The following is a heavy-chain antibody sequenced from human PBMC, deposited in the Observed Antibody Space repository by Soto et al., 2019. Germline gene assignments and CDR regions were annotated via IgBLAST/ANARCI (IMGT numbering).Heavy chain of an antibody. D-gene: IGHD6-13*01. CDR2: IIPIFGTA. CDR3: ARELRYSSSWGLISYYYYGMDV. V-gene: IGHV1-69*06. Sequence: QVQLVQSGAEVKKPGSSVKVSCKASGGTFSSYAISWERQAPGQGLEWMGGIIPIFGTANYAQKFQGRVTITADKSTSTAYMELSSLRSEDTAVYYCARELRYSSSWGLISYYYYGMDVWGQGTTVTVSS. J-gene: IGHJ6*02. CDR1: GGTFSSYA.